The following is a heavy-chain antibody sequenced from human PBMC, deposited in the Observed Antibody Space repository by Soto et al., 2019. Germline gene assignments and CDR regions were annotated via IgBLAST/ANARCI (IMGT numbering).Heavy chain of an antibody. J-gene: IGHJ6*03. CDR3: AGIYSSSSYYYHYYYMDV. Sequence: GGSLRLSCAASGFTFSSYWMHWVRQAPGKGLVWVSRINSDGSSTSYADSVKGRFTISRDNAKNTLYLQMNSLRAEDTAVYYCAGIYSSSSYYYHYYYMDVWGKGTTVTVSS. D-gene: IGHD6-6*01. CDR2: INSDGSST. CDR1: GFTFSSYW. V-gene: IGHV3-74*01.